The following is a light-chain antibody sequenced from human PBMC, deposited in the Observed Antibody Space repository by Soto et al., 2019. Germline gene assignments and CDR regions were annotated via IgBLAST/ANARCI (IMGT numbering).Light chain of an antibody. Sequence: DIQVAQSPSSLSVSLGDRATFVCGASQSISSYLTWYQQKPGKAPKLLIYAASSLQSGVPSRFSGSGSGTDFTLTISSLQPEDFATYYCQQCYSTPPTFGQGTKVDIK. CDR3: QQCYSTPPT. CDR2: AAS. V-gene: IGKV1-39*01. J-gene: IGKJ1*01. CDR1: QSISSY.